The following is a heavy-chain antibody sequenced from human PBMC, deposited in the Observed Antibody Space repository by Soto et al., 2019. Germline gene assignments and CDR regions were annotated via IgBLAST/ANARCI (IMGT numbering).Heavy chain of an antibody. CDR3: ARHLGEGYFDY. V-gene: IGHV4-39*01. Sequence: PSETLSLTCTVSGDSISSSTYFLGWVRQPPGKGLEWIGSIYYSGSTYYNPSLKSRVTISVDTSKNHFSLKLSSVTAADTAVYYCARHLGEGYFDYWGQGTLVTVSS. CDR2: IYYSGST. J-gene: IGHJ4*02. CDR1: GDSISSSTYF.